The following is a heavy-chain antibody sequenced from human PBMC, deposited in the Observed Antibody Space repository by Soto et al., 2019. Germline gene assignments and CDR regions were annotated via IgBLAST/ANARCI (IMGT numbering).Heavy chain of an antibody. D-gene: IGHD3-16*01. CDR1: GGSISSYY. CDR3: ARVPRGGGGARGCFDY. Sequence: QVQLQESGPGLVKPSETLSLTCTVSGGSISSYYWSWIRQPPGKGLEWIGYIYYSGSTNYNPSLKSRVTISVETSKNQFSLKLSSVAAADTGVYYCARVPRGGGGARGCFDYWGQGTLVTVSS. J-gene: IGHJ4*02. CDR2: IYYSGST. V-gene: IGHV4-59*01.